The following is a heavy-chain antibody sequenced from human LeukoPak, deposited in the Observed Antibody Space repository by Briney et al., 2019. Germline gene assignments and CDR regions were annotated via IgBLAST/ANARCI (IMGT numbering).Heavy chain of an antibody. Sequence: PGGSLRLSCSASGFTFSSYGMHWVRQAPGKGLEWVAVIWYDGSNKYYADSVKGRFTISRDNSKNTLYLQMNSLRAEDTAVYYCARGGIAAAVYYFDYWGRGTLVTVSS. V-gene: IGHV3-33*01. D-gene: IGHD6-13*01. CDR3: ARGGIAAAVYYFDY. J-gene: IGHJ4*02. CDR1: GFTFSSYG. CDR2: IWYDGSNK.